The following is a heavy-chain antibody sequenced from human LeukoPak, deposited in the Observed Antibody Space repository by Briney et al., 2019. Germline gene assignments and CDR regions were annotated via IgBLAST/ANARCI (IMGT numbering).Heavy chain of an antibody. Sequence: GASVKVSRKASGYTFTCHYMHWVRQAPGQGLEWMGWINPRSGGAKYAQKFQGRVTITMDSSITTAYMDLSRLRSDDTAVYYCARRYYYDSSGYHYYFDYWGQGTLVSVSS. D-gene: IGHD3-22*01. CDR1: GYTFTCHY. J-gene: IGHJ4*02. CDR3: ARRYYYDSSGYHYYFDY. V-gene: IGHV1-2*02. CDR2: INPRSGGA.